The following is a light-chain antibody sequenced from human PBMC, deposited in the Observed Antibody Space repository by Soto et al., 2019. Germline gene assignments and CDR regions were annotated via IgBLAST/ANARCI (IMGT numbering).Light chain of an antibody. V-gene: IGKV3-20*01. Sequence: IVLTQSPFTLSLSPGHIATLSCRVSQSVSGNYLSWYQQKSGQAPRPLIYGVSSRATGIPDRFSGSGSGTDFTLTISRLEPEDFAVYYCQQYDSSPRTFGQGTKVDIK. CDR2: GVS. J-gene: IGKJ1*01. CDR3: QQYDSSPRT. CDR1: QSVSGNY.